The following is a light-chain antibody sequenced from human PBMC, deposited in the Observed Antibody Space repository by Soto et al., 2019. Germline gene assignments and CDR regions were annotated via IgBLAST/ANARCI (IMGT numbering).Light chain of an antibody. CDR3: QQGYRTPHT. J-gene: IGKJ2*01. CDR2: SAS. V-gene: IGKV1-39*01. Sequence: DIQMTQSPSSLSASVGDRVTITCRASQGVSAYLLWYQQRQGRAPRLLIYSASSLLSGVPSRFRGSGSGTNFTLAIGRLQPEDFATYYCQQGYRTPHTFGQGTKLETK. CDR1: QGVSAY.